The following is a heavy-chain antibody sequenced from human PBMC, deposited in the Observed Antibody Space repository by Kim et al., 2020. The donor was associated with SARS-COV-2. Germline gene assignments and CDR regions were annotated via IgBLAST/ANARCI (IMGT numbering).Heavy chain of an antibody. D-gene: IGHD3-10*01. Sequence: SVKGRFTISRDDSKSIAYLQMNSLKTEDTAVYYCTRIRGYILLWFGEADYWGQGTLVTVSS. V-gene: IGHV3-49*02. J-gene: IGHJ4*02. CDR3: TRIRGYILLWFGEADY.